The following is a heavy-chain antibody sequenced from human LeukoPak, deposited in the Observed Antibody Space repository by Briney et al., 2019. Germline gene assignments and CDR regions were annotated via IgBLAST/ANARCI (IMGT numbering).Heavy chain of an antibody. CDR1: GFTFSSCA. V-gene: IGHV3-30*04. J-gene: IGHJ5*02. CDR2: ISYDGSNK. Sequence: GRSLRLSCAASGFTFSSCAMHWVRQAPGKGLEWVAVISYDGSNKCYADSVKGRFTISRDNSKNTLYLQMNSLRAEDTAVYYCARDSGRVPNWFDPWGQGTLVTVSS. D-gene: IGHD3-10*01. CDR3: ARDSGRVPNWFDP.